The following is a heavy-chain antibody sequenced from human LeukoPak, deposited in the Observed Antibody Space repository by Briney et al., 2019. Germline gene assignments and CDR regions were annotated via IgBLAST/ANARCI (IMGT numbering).Heavy chain of an antibody. V-gene: IGHV4-61*01. CDR3: ASSSWYGDAFDI. Sequence: PSETLSLTCTVSSGSISTSNYYWSWIRQPPGKGLEWIGYIYYSGSTNYNPSLKSRVTISVDTSKNQFSLKLSSVTAADTAVYYCASSSWYGDAFDIWGQGTMVTVSS. D-gene: IGHD6-13*01. CDR2: IYYSGST. CDR1: SGSISTSNYY. J-gene: IGHJ3*02.